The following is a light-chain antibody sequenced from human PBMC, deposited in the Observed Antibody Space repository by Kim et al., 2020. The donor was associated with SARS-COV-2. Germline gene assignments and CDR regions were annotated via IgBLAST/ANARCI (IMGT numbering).Light chain of an antibody. CDR2: DAS. Sequence: PGEGATLSCRTSQTVSTSYLAWYQQKPGQAPRLLINDASRRATGIPDRFSGSGSGTDFTITISRLEPEDFAVYYCQQYASSPTTFGGGTKV. CDR1: QTVSTSY. CDR3: QQYASSPTT. V-gene: IGKV3-20*01. J-gene: IGKJ4*01.